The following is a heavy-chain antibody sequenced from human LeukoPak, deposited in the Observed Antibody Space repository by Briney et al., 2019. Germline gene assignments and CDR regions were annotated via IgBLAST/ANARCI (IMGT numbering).Heavy chain of an antibody. Sequence: GRSLRLSCAASGFTSDDYAMHWVRQAPGKGLEWVSGISWNSGSIGYADSVKGRFTISRDNAKNSLYLQMNSLRAEDTALYYCAKDKDFGVDPPYYFDYWGQGTLVTVSS. CDR3: AKDKDFGVDPPYYFDY. J-gene: IGHJ4*02. D-gene: IGHD3-3*01. V-gene: IGHV3-9*02. CDR2: ISWNSGSI. CDR1: GFTSDDYA.